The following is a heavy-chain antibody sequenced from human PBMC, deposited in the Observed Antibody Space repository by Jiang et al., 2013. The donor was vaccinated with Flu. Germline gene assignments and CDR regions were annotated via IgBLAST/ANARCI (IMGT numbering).Heavy chain of an antibody. D-gene: IGHD4-17*01. CDR1: GYSISSGYY. J-gene: IGHJ4*02. CDR2: IYHMGAP. CDR3: ASLGSNGDYDLGDY. Sequence: VKPSETLSLTCTVSGYSISSGYYWGWIRQPPGKGLEWIGSIYHMGAPTTTRPSKSRVTISVDTSKNQFSLKLSSVTAADTAVYYCASLGSNGDYDLGDYWGQGTLVTVSS. V-gene: IGHV4-38-2*02.